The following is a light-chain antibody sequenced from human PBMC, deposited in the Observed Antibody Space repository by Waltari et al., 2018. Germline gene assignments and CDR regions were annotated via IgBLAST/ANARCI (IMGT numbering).Light chain of an antibody. CDR2: DAS. Sequence: VLTQSPGTLSLSPGERATLSCRASQRVGRALAWYQQKPGQAPRLLIYDASIRATGVPERFSGSGSGTDFSLTISRLESGDVAVYYCQHYVRIPGTFGQGTKVE. CDR1: QRVGRA. CDR3: QHYVRIPGT. J-gene: IGKJ1*01. V-gene: IGKV3-20*01.